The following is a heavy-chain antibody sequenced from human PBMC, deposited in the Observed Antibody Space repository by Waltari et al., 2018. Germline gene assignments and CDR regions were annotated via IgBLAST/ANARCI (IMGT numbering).Heavy chain of an antibody. D-gene: IGHD3-3*01. Sequence: EVQLLESGGGLVQPGGSLRLSCAASGFTFSSYAMSWVRQAPGKGLEWVSVVYSGGSTYYADSVKGRFTISRDNSKNTLYLQMNSLRAEDTAVYYCAKDLSRLVWRGFDYWGQGTLVTVSS. CDR2: VYSGGST. V-gene: IGHV3-23*03. J-gene: IGHJ4*02. CDR3: AKDLSRLVWRGFDY. CDR1: GFTFSSYA.